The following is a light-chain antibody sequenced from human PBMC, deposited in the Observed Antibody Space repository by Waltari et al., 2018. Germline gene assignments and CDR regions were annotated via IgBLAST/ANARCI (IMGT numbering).Light chain of an antibody. CDR3: QQYGTYPLT. J-gene: IGKJ4*01. CDR1: QSISTW. Sequence: DIQMTQSPSTLSASVGDSVTITCRASQSISTWLAWYQQKPGKAPKLLIYKASSLESGVPLRFSGSGSGTEFTLTISSLQPDDFASYYCQQYGTYPLTFGGGTKVGIE. V-gene: IGKV1-5*03. CDR2: KAS.